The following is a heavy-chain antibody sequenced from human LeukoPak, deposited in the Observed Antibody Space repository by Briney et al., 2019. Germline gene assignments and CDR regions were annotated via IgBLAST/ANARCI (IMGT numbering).Heavy chain of an antibody. CDR3: SAGWDDAFDI. V-gene: IGHV3-49*04. CDR1: GFTFGDCA. Sequence: GGSLRLSCTASGFTFGDCAMSWVRQAPGKGLEGVGFIRSKAYGGTTEYAASVKGRFTISRDDSKSIAYLQMNSLKTEDTAVYYCSAGWDDAFDIWGQGTMVTVSS. CDR2: IRSKAYGGTT. J-gene: IGHJ3*02. D-gene: IGHD6-19*01.